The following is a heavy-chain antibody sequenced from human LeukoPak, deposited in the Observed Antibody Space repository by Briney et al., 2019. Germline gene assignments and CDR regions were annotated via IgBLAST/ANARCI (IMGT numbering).Heavy chain of an antibody. CDR2: ISSSSSYI. CDR3: ARASGWYERGPDYYYYYMDV. J-gene: IGHJ6*03. V-gene: IGHV3-21*01. CDR1: VFTFSSYS. D-gene: IGHD6-19*01. Sequence: PGGSLSLSCAASVFTFSSYSMNWVRQASGKGLEWVSSISSSSSYIYYTGSVKGRFTVSRDNAKNSLYLQMSSLRAEDTAVYYCARASGWYERGPDYYYYYMDVWGKGTTVTVSS.